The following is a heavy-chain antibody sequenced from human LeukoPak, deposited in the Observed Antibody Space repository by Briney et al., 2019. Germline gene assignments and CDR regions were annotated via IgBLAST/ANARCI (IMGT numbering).Heavy chain of an antibody. D-gene: IGHD4-17*01. J-gene: IGHJ6*02. Sequence: SETLSLTCTVSGGSVSSGSYYWSWIRQPPGKGLEWIGYIYYSGSTNYNPSLKSRVTISVDTSKNQFSLKLSSVTAADTAVYYCARDSRHGDFYYYGMDVWGQGTTVTVSS. CDR3: ARDSRHGDFYYYGMDV. CDR2: IYYSGST. V-gene: IGHV4-61*01. CDR1: GGSVSSGSYY.